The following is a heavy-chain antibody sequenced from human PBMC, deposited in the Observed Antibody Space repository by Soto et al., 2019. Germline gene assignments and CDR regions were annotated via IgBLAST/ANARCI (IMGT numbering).Heavy chain of an antibody. J-gene: IGHJ4*02. D-gene: IGHD2-15*01. CDR3: ASAASGGYDFDY. CDR1: GGSISTYY. V-gene: IGHV4-59*01. Sequence: SETLSLTCTVSGGSISTYYWSWIRQPPGKGLEWIGYIYYSGSPNYNPSLKSRVTISVDTSKNQFSLKLSSVTAADTAVSYCASAASGGYDFDYWGQGTLVTVSS. CDR2: IYYSGSP.